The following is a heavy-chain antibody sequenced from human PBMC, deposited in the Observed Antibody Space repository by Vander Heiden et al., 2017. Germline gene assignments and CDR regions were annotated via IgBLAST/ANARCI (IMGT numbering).Heavy chain of an antibody. D-gene: IGHD3-3*01. Sequence: EVQLLESGGGLVQPGGSLRLSCGASGFTLSNCDMGWVRQAPGKGLEWVSSLIASGGSTYYADSVKGRFTISRDNSKNTVFLEMNSLRAEDAAVYYCAKDVHDFWSGYHISPDFDRWGQGTLVTVSS. J-gene: IGHJ4*02. V-gene: IGHV3-23*01. CDR2: LIASGGST. CDR3: AKDVHDFWSGYHISPDFDR. CDR1: GFTLSNCD.